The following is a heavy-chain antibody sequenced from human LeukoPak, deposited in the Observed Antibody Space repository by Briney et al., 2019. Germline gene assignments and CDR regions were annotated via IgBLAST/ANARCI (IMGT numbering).Heavy chain of an antibody. CDR3: ASHQDIVVVNV. CDR2: INHSGST. Sequence: PSETLSLTCAVYGGSFSGYYWSWIRQPPGKGLEWIGEINHSGSTNYNPSLKSRVTISVDTSKNQFSLKLSSVTAADTAVYYCASHQDIVVVNVWGKGTTVTVSS. D-gene: IGHD2-15*01. V-gene: IGHV4-34*01. CDR1: GGSFSGYY. J-gene: IGHJ6*04.